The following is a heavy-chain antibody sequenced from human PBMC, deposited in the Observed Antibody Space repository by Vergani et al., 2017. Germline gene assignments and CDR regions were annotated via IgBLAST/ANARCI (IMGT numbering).Heavy chain of an antibody. J-gene: IGHJ4*02. CDR2: IYYSGST. D-gene: IGHD2-15*01. CDR3: ARALYCSGGSCYSKGVDY. V-gene: IGHV4-31*03. Sequence: QVQLQESGPGLVKPSQTLSLTCTVSGGSISSGGYYWSWIRQHPGKGLEWIGYIYYSGSTYYNPSLTSRVTISVDTSKNQFSLKLSSVTAADTAVYYCARALYCSGGSCYSKGVDYWGQGTLVTVSS. CDR1: GGSISSGGYY.